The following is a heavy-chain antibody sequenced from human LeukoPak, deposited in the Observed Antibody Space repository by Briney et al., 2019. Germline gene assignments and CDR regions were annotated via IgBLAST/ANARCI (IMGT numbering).Heavy chain of an antibody. Sequence: SETLSLTCAVYGGSFSGYYWSWIRQPLGQGLERIGEINHSGSTNYNPSLKSRVTISVGTSKNQFSLKLSSVTAADTAVYYCASNPGIAVAGTGPGDYWGQGTLVTVSS. CDR2: INHSGST. CDR3: ASNPGIAVAGTGPGDY. J-gene: IGHJ4*02. V-gene: IGHV4-34*01. CDR1: GGSFSGYY. D-gene: IGHD6-19*01.